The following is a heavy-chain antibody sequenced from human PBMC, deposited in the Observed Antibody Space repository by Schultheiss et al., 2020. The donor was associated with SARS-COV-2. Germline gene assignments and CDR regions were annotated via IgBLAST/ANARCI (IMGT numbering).Heavy chain of an antibody. CDR1: GGSFSGYY. J-gene: IGHJ2*01. Sequence: SETLSLTCAVYGGSFSGYYWSWIRQPPGKGLEWIGEINHSGSTNYNPSLKSRVTISVDTSKNQFSLKLSSVTAADTAVYYCARGPTVGPPKDYWYLDLWGRGTLVTVSS. CDR3: ARGPTVGPPKDYWYLDL. CDR2: INHSGST. V-gene: IGHV4-34*01. D-gene: IGHD1-26*01.